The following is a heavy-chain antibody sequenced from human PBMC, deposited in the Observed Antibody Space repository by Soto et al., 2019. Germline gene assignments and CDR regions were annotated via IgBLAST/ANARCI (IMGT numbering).Heavy chain of an antibody. D-gene: IGHD6-13*01. CDR2: ISAHTGNT. V-gene: IGHV1-18*01. CDR3: ARVLGYNSSWWRHTAFDI. J-gene: IGHJ3*02. CDR1: GYTFTNYG. Sequence: ASVKVSCKTSGYTFTNYGISWVRQAPGQGLEWMGWISAHTGNTNYAQKFQGRVTMTTDTYTSTAYMELRSLRSDDTAVYYCARVLGYNSSWWRHTAFDIWGQGTMVTVPS.